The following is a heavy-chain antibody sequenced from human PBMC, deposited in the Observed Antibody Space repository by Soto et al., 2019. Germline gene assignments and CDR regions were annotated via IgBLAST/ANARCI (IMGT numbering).Heavy chain of an antibody. Sequence: GESLKISCKGSGYSFTSYWIGWVRQMPGKGLEWMGIIYPGDSDTRYSPSFQGQVTISADKSISTAYLQWSSLKASDTAMYYCARFEHCSGGSCYHYYYYYMDVWGKGTTVTVYS. D-gene: IGHD2-15*01. CDR1: GYSFTSYW. CDR2: IYPGDSDT. CDR3: ARFEHCSGGSCYHYYYYYMDV. V-gene: IGHV5-51*01. J-gene: IGHJ6*03.